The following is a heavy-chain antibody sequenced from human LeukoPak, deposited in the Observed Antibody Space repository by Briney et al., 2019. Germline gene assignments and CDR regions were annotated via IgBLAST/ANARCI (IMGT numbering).Heavy chain of an antibody. CDR2: IYSGGRT. D-gene: IGHD3-9*01. Sequence: PGGSLRLSCAAPGFTVSSDYMSWVRQAPGKGLEWVSVIYSGGRTYYADSVKGRFTISRDNSKNTLFLQMNSLRAEDTAVYYCARGMISISQPLYFDYWGQGTLVTVSS. CDR3: ARGMISISQPLYFDY. V-gene: IGHV3-53*01. CDR1: GFTVSSDY. J-gene: IGHJ4*02.